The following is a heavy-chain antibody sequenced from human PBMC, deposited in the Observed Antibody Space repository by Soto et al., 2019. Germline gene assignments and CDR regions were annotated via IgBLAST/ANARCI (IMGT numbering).Heavy chain of an antibody. Sequence: QMQLVESGGGVVQPGTSLGVSCAASGFTFSHYGIHWVRQAPGKGLGWVAVISYDGGIKLYADSVRDRFAISRDNSKDTLYLQMNTLGPDDTAVYYCAKLPWGFNYYDRSEYRATDNDAFDIWGQGTMVTVSS. D-gene: IGHD3-22*01. CDR3: AKLPWGFNYYDRSEYRATDNDAFDI. V-gene: IGHV3-30*18. J-gene: IGHJ3*02. CDR2: ISYDGGIK. CDR1: GFTFSHYG.